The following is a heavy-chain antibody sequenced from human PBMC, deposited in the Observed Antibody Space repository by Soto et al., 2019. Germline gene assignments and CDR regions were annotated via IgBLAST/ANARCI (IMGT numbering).Heavy chain of an antibody. CDR3: ARGRGSSWYYYYYYMDV. J-gene: IGHJ6*03. Sequence: SETLSLTCAVYGGSFSGYYWSWIRQPPGKGLEWIGEINHSGSTNYNPSLKSRVTISVDTSKNQFSLKLSSVTAADTAVYYCARGRGSSWYYYYYYMDVWGKGTTVTVSS. V-gene: IGHV4-34*01. CDR1: GGSFSGYY. D-gene: IGHD6-13*01. CDR2: INHSGST.